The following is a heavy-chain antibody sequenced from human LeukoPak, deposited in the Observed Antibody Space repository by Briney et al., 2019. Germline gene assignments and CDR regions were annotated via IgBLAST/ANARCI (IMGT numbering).Heavy chain of an antibody. J-gene: IGHJ4*02. CDR2: IYYTGST. V-gene: IGHV4-39*01. CDR3: ARSSTTMTTGDY. D-gene: IGHD4-17*01. Sequence: PSETLSLTCTVSGDSIDKSTYYWGWIRQPPGKGLEWIGSIYYTGSTYYNPSLNSRVTVSVDTSKNQFSLKLSSVTAADTAVYYCARSSTTMTTGDYWGPGTLVTVSS. CDR1: GDSIDKSTYY.